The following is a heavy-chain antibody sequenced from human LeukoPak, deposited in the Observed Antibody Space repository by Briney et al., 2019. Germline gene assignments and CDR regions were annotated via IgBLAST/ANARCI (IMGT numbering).Heavy chain of an antibody. J-gene: IGHJ4*02. D-gene: IGHD3-16*02. V-gene: IGHV4-59*01. Sequence: PSETLSLTCTVSGGSISNYYWSWIRQPPGKGLEWIGYIYYSGSTKYNPSLKSRVTISVDTSKNQFSLRLSSVTAADTAVYYCARAGSYDYVWGSYRPFDYWGQGTLVTVSS. CDR3: ARAGSYDYVWGSYRPFDY. CDR2: IYYSGST. CDR1: GGSISNYY.